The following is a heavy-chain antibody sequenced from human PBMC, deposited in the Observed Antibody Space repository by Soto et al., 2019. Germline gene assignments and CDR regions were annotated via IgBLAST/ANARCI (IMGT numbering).Heavy chain of an antibody. V-gene: IGHV4-39*07. CDR2: IYYSGST. J-gene: IGHJ4*02. D-gene: IGHD3-22*01. Sequence: SETLSLTCTVSGRSISSSRYYWGWIRQHPGNWLEWIGSIYYSGSTYYSPSLESRVTMSADTSKNQFSLKLNSVTAADTAVYYCARMNYYDTSGYPFDYWGQGMMVTVSS. CDR3: ARMNYYDTSGYPFDY. CDR1: GRSISSSRYY.